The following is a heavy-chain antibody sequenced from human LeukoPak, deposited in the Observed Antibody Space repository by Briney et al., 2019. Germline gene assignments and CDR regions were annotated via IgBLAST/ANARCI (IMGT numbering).Heavy chain of an antibody. CDR3: ARYQLLSNWFDP. V-gene: IGHV1-69*01. J-gene: IGHJ5*02. CDR2: IIPIFGTA. Sequence: SVKVSCKASGGTFSSYAISWVRQAPGQGLEWMGEIIPIFGTANYAQKFQGRVTITADESTSTAYMELSSLRSEDTAVYYCARYQLLSNWFDPWGQGTLVTVSS. D-gene: IGHD2-2*01. CDR1: GGTFSSYA.